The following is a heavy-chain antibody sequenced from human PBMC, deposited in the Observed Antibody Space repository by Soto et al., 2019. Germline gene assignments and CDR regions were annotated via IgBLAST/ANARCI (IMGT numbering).Heavy chain of an antibody. CDR1: GFTFSSYR. J-gene: IGHJ4*02. CDR3: ARAFRCVGGDACYSPFDY. CDR2: ISSDGTRI. D-gene: IGHD2-15*01. V-gene: IGHV3-74*01. Sequence: EVQLVESGGGLVQPGGSLRLSCAASGFTFSSYRIYWVRQAPGKGPVWVSRISSDGTRISYGDSVKGRFTISRDNAKNALYLQMNSLRAEDTAVYYCARAFRCVGGDACYSPFDYWGQGTLVTVSS.